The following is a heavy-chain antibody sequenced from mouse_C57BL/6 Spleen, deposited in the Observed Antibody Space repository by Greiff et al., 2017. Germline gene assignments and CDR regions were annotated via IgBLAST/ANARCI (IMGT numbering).Heavy chain of an antibody. J-gene: IGHJ3*01. CDR3: ARSWTEDWFAD. CDR2: IYPGDGDT. V-gene: IGHV1-82*01. Sequence: VQLQQSGPELVKPGASVTISCKASGYAFSSSWMNWVKQRPGKGLEWIGRIYPGDGDTNYNGKFKGTATLTADKSSSTAYMQLSSLTSEDAAVYFCARSWTEDWFADWGQGTLVTVSA. CDR1: GYAFSSSW.